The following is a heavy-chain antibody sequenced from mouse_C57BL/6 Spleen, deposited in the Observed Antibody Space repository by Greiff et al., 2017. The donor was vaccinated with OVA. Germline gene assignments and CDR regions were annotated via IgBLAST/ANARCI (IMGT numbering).Heavy chain of an antibody. CDR2: ISSGSSTI. CDR1: GFTFSDYG. CDR3: ARKGNYYGSSYEGYAMDY. D-gene: IGHD1-1*01. J-gene: IGHJ4*01. V-gene: IGHV5-17*01. Sequence: VQLKQSGGGLVKPGGSLKLSCAASGFTFSDYGMHWVRQAPEKGLEWVAYISSGSSTIYYADTVKGRFTISRDNAKNTLFLQMTSLRSEDTAMYYCARKGNYYGSSYEGYAMDYWGQGTSVTVSS.